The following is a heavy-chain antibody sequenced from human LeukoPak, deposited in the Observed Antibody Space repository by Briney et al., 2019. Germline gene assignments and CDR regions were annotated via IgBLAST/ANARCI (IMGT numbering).Heavy chain of an antibody. V-gene: IGHV3-9*01. CDR3: AKADTAMVYGPYYFDY. J-gene: IGHJ4*02. Sequence: PGRSLRLSCAASGFTFDDYAMHWVRQAPGKGLEWVSGISWNSGSIGYADSVKGRFTISRDNAKNSLYLQMNSLRAEDTALYYCAKADTAMVYGPYYFDYWGQGTLVTVSS. D-gene: IGHD5-18*01. CDR2: ISWNSGSI. CDR1: GFTFDDYA.